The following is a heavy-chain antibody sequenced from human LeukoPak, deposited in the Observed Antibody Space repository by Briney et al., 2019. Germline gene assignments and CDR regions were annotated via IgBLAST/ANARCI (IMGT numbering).Heavy chain of an antibody. J-gene: IGHJ4*02. V-gene: IGHV3-23*01. D-gene: IGHD3-9*01. Sequence: GGSLRLSCAASGFTFSSYAMSWVRQAPGKGLEWVSVISSSGGSTYYADSVKGRFTISRDNSKNTLYLQMNSLRAEDTAVYYCAKGDILTGTYFDHWGQGTLVTVSP. CDR2: ISSSGGST. CDR1: GFTFSSYA. CDR3: AKGDILTGTYFDH.